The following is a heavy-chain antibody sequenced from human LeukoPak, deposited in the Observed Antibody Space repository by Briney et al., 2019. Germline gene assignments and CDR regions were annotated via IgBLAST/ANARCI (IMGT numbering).Heavy chain of an antibody. CDR1: GYTFTGYY. V-gene: IGHV1-2*02. CDR3: ARENVYYDSSDYYPRFDY. J-gene: IGHJ4*02. CDR2: INPNSGGT. Sequence: ASVKVSCKASGYTFTGYYMHWVRQAPGQGLEWMGWINPNSGGTNYAQKFQGRVTMTRDTSISTAYMELSSLRSDDTAVYYCARENVYYDSSDYYPRFDYWGQGTLVTVSS. D-gene: IGHD3-22*01.